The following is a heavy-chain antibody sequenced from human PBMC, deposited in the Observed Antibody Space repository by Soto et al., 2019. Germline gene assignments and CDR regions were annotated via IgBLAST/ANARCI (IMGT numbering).Heavy chain of an antibody. CDR1: GGSFGDYF. D-gene: IGHD3-9*01. CDR2: IDYSGDT. CDR3: ARGNVGLRYFDWFS. Sequence: SETLSITCAFYGGSFGDYFWSWIRQTPGKGLEWLGDIDYSGDTNYAPSLKERVTISVDRFRRQFSLKLNSVSAADTGVYLCARGNVGLRYFDWFSWGQGTLVTVSS. J-gene: IGHJ5*02. V-gene: IGHV4-34*01.